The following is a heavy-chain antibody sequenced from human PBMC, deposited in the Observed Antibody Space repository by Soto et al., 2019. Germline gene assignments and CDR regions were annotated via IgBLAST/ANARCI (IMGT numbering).Heavy chain of an antibody. Sequence: SETLSLTCAAYGGSFSGYYWSWIRQPPGKGLEWIGEINHSGSTNYNPSLKSRVTISVDTSKNQFSLKLSSVTAADTAVYYCARVAYSYGPRYYYYYMDVWGKGTTVTVSS. V-gene: IGHV4-34*01. D-gene: IGHD5-18*01. CDR1: GGSFSGYY. CDR3: ARVAYSYGPRYYYYYMDV. J-gene: IGHJ6*03. CDR2: INHSGST.